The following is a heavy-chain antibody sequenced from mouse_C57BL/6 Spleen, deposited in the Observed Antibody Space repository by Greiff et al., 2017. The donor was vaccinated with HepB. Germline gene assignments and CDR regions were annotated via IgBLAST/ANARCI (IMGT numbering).Heavy chain of an antibody. CDR3: ARYSNYVGYYAMDY. Sequence: VQLQQPGAELVMPGASVKLSCKASGYTFTSYWMHWVKQRPGQGLEWIGEIDPSDSYTNYNQKFKGKSTLTVDKSSSTAYMQLSSLTSEDSAVYYCARYSNYVGYYAMDYWGQGTSVTVSS. CDR2: IDPSDSYT. D-gene: IGHD2-5*01. V-gene: IGHV1-69*01. CDR1: GYTFTSYW. J-gene: IGHJ4*01.